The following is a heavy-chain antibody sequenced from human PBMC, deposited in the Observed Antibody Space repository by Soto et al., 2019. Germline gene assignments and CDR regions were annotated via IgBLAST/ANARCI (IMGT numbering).Heavy chain of an antibody. J-gene: IGHJ6*03. CDR1: GFTVISNY. Sequence: GGSLRLSCAASGFTVISNYMSWVLQAPGKGLEWVSVIYSGGSTYYADSVKGRFTISRDNSKNTLYLQMNSLRAEDTAVYYCARDSILSRSYYYYMDFWGKGTTVTVSS. CDR3: ARDSILSRSYYYYMDF. CDR2: IYSGGST. V-gene: IGHV3-66*01.